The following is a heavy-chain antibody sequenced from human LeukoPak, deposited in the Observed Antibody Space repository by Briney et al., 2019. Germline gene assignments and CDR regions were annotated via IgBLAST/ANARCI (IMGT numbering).Heavy chain of an antibody. V-gene: IGHV2-70*11. J-gene: IGHJ6*03. D-gene: IGHD1-26*01. Sequence: SGPTLVNPTQTLTLTCTFSGFSLSTSGMCVTWIRQPPRKALEWLARIDWDNDKYYSTSLRPRLTISKDTSKNQVVLRMTDMDPVDTATYYCARITGGLGDYYYYMDVWGKGTTVTVSS. CDR2: IDWDNDK. CDR1: GFSLSTSGMC. CDR3: ARITGGLGDYYYYMDV.